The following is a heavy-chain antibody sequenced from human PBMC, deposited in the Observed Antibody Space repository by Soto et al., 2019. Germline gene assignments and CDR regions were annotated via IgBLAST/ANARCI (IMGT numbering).Heavy chain of an antibody. CDR3: AKGVSSGWYYFDY. D-gene: IGHD6-19*01. CDR1: GSTFSSYA. CDR2: ISGSGGST. J-gene: IGHJ4*02. Sequence: EVQLLESGGGLVQPGGSLRLSCAASGSTFSSYAMSWVRQAPGKGLEWVSAISGSGGSTYYADSVKGRFTISRDNSKNTLYLQMNSLRAEDTAVYYCAKGVSSGWYYFDYWGQGTLVTVSS. V-gene: IGHV3-23*01.